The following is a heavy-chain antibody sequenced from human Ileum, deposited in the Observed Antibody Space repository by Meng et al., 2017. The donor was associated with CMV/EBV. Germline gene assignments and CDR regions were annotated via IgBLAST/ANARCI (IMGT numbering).Heavy chain of an antibody. V-gene: IGHV3-43*01. CDR3: ARDGH. Sequence: VQWGESGGLVVQPGGSLRLSCAASGFTFDDYSMHWVRQRPGKGLEWISIINWDGTNTDYADSVRGRFTISRDNSRNSLYLEMNSLRTEDTAFYFCARDGHWGQGTLVTVSS. J-gene: IGHJ4*02. CDR1: GFTFDDYS. CDR2: INWDGTNT.